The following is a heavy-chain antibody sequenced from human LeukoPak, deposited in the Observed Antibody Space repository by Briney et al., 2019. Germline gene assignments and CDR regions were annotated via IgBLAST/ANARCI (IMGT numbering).Heavy chain of an antibody. CDR3: AREAALYYYDSSGYYHP. CDR2: INHSGST. Sequence: PGGSLRLSCAASGFTFSSYWMSWVRQPPGKGLEWIGEINHSGSTNYNPSLKSRVTISIDTSKSQFSLKLSSVTAADTAVYYCAREAALYYYDSSGYYHPWGQGTLVTVSS. CDR1: GFTFSSYW. V-gene: IGHV4-34*01. J-gene: IGHJ5*02. D-gene: IGHD3-22*01.